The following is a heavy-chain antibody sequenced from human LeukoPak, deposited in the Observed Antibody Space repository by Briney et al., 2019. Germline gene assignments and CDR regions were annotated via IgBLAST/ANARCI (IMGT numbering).Heavy chain of an antibody. CDR2: IIPIFGTA. Sequence: SLKVSCKASGGTFSSYAISWVRQAPGQGLEWMGRIIPIFGTANYAQKFQGRVTITADKSTSTAYMELSSLRSEDTAVYYCARDLEYYYDVWGQGTLVTVSS. CDR1: GGTFSSYA. D-gene: IGHD3-22*01. V-gene: IGHV1-69*06. J-gene: IGHJ4*02. CDR3: ARDLEYYYDV.